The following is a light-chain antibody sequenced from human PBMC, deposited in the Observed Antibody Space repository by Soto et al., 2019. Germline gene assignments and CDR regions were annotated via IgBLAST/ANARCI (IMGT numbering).Light chain of an antibody. CDR1: QSISIY. CDR3: QQSYSTPLT. J-gene: IGKJ4*01. Sequence: IQMTQSPSSLSASVGDRVTITCRASQSISIYLNWYQQKPGKAPNVLINVASTLRSGVPSRFSGSGSGTDFTLTISSLQPEDFATYYCQQSYSTPLTFGGGTKVDIK. V-gene: IGKV1-39*01. CDR2: VAS.